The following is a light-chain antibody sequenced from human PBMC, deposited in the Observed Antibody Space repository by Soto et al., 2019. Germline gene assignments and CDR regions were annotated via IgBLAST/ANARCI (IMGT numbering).Light chain of an antibody. Sequence: VRTQYQATLSVSPGERATLSCRASQSVSSNLAWYQQKPGQAPRLLIYGASTRATGIPARFSGSGSGTEFTLTISSLQSEDFAVYYCQQYNNWPRTFGQGTKVDIK. V-gene: IGKV3-15*01. CDR1: QSVSSN. CDR2: GAS. CDR3: QQYNNWPRT. J-gene: IGKJ1*01.